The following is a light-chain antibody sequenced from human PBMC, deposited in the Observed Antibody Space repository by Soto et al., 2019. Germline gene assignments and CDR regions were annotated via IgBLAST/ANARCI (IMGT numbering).Light chain of an antibody. Sequence: QSALTQPRSVSGSPGQSVTISCTGTSNDVGGYNFVSWYQQHPGKVPKLFIYDVSRRPSGVPDRFSGSKSGNTASLTISGLQAEDEADYYCCSYAGSYTVVFGGGTKVTVL. CDR1: SNDVGGYNF. CDR3: CSYAGSYTVV. J-gene: IGLJ2*01. CDR2: DVS. V-gene: IGLV2-11*01.